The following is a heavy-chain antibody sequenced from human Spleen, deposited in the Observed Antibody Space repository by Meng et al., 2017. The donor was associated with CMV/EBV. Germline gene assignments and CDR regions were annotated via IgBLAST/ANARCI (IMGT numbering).Heavy chain of an antibody. Sequence: GESLKISCAASGFAFSGHWLHWVRQAPGKGLVWVSRIDRNGSSTSYADSVKGRFTISRDNAKNSMYLQMNSLRVEDTAVYYCGRDMDVWGEGTTVTVSS. CDR3: GRDMDV. CDR1: GFAFSGHW. J-gene: IGHJ6*04. CDR2: IDRNGSST. V-gene: IGHV3-74*01.